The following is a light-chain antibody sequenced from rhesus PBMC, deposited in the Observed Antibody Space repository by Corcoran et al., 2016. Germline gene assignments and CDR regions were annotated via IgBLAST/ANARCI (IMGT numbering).Light chain of an antibody. J-gene: IGKJ1*01. CDR3: QQRNSYPWT. Sequence: DIQMTQSPSSLSASVGDKVTITCRANQGISNALAWYQQKPGKAPNLLSLAASTLQSGVQSSFSGSGSGTDFTLTINSLQPEDCAVYYCQQRNSYPWTFDQGTKVEIK. V-gene: IGKV1-33*01. CDR1: QGISNA. CDR2: AAS.